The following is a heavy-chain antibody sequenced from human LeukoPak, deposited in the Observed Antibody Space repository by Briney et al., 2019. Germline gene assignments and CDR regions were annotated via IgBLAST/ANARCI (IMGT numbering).Heavy chain of an antibody. CDR1: GYTFTSHY. D-gene: IGHD2/OR15-2a*01. Sequence: ASVKVSCKASGYTFTSHYMHWVRQAPGQGLEWMGIINPSGGSTSYAQRFQGRVTMTRDMSTNTVYMELSSLRSEDTAVYYCMSNYLQGGYFFSYWGQGTLVTVSS. CDR3: MSNYLQGGYFFSY. V-gene: IGHV1-46*01. CDR2: INPSGGST. J-gene: IGHJ4*02.